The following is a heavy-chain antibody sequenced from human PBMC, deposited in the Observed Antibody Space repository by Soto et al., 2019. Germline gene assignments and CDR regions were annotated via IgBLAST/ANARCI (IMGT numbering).Heavy chain of an antibody. CDR2: ISSSSSTI. Sequence: PGGSLRLSCAASGFTFSSYSMNWVRQAPGKGLEWVSYISSSSSTIYYADSVKGRFTISRDNAKNSLYLQMNSLRAEDTAVYYCARDSPPDAFDIWGQGTMVTVSS. J-gene: IGHJ3*02. CDR3: ARDSPPDAFDI. CDR1: GFTFSSYS. V-gene: IGHV3-48*01.